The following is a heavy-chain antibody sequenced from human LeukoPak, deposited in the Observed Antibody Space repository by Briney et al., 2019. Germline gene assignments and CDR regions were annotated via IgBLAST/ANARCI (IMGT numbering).Heavy chain of an antibody. CDR3: ARRLNYYDSSGYPSSSDY. V-gene: IGHV1-69*05. J-gene: IGHJ4*02. D-gene: IGHD3-22*01. CDR1: GGTFRSYA. CDR2: IIPIFGTA. Sequence: SVKVFCKASGGTFRSYAISWVRQAPGHGLEWMGRIIPIFGTANYAQKFQGRVTITTDESTSTAYMELSSLRSEDTAVYYCARRLNYYDSSGYPSSSDYWGQGTLVTVSS.